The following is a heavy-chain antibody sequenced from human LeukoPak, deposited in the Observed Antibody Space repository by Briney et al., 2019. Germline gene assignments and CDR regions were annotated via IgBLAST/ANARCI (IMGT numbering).Heavy chain of an antibody. Sequence: PGGSLRLSRAASGFTFNNAWMSWVRQAPGKGLEWVGRIKRKGDDGTIDYAAPVKGRFTISRDDSKNTLYLQMNSLKSEDTAVYYCTAGTGRSDFDYWGQGTLVTVSS. CDR1: GFTFNNAW. CDR3: TAGTGRSDFDY. CDR2: IKRKGDDGTI. D-gene: IGHD3/OR15-3a*01. J-gene: IGHJ4*02. V-gene: IGHV3-15*01.